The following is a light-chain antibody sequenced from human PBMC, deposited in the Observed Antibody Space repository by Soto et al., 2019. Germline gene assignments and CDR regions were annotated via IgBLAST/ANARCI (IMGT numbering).Light chain of an antibody. CDR3: CSYTGSPSSYV. Sequence: QSVLTQPASVSGSPGQSITISCTGTSSDVGTYNLVSWYQQHPGNAPKLMIYETTQRPSGISNRFSGSKSGNTASLTISGLQAEDEADYYFCSYTGSPSSYVFGTGTKLTVL. CDR2: ETT. CDR1: SSDVGTYNL. V-gene: IGLV2-23*01. J-gene: IGLJ1*01.